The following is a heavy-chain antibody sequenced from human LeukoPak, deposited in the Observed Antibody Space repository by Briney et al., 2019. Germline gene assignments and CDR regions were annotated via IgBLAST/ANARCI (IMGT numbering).Heavy chain of an antibody. CDR2: IYHSGST. CDR3: ARGYSSGWSYYFDY. V-gene: IGHV4-30-2*01. CDR1: GGSISSGGYS. Sequence: SETLSITCAVSGGSISSGGYSWSWIRQPPGKGLEWIGYIYHSGSTYYNPSLKSRVTISVDRSKNQFSLKLSSVTAADTAEYYCARGYSSGWSYYFDYWGQGTLVTVSS. J-gene: IGHJ4*02. D-gene: IGHD6-19*01.